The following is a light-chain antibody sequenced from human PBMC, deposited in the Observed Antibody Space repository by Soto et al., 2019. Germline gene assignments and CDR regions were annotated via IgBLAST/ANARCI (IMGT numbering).Light chain of an antibody. J-gene: IGKJ3*01. CDR2: DAS. V-gene: IGKV3-15*01. Sequence: EIVMTQSPATLSVSPGERATLSCRASQSIGSTLAWYQKKPGQAPRLLIYDASTRANGIPVMLSGSGPGTEFILTINSLQSEDCTVYYCHQDNNWPFAFGPGNKVDIK. CDR3: HQDNNWPFA. CDR1: QSIGST.